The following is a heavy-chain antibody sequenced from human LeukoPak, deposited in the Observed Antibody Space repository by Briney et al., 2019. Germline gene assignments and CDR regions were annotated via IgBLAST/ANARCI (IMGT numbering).Heavy chain of an antibody. D-gene: IGHD6-13*01. CDR1: GFTFSSYA. CDR2: ISGSGGST. CDR3: AKDPPIAPAGSYFDY. J-gene: IGHJ4*02. V-gene: IGHV3-23*01. Sequence: PGGSLRLSCAASGFTFSSYAMSWVRQAPGKGLEWVSAISGSGGSTYYVDSVKGRFTISRDNSKNTLYLQMNSLRAEDTAVYYCAKDPPIAPAGSYFDYWGQGTLVTVSS.